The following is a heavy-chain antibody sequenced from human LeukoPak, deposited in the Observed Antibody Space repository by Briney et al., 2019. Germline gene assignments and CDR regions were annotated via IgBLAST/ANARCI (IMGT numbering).Heavy chain of an antibody. D-gene: IGHD3-22*01. Sequence: PSETLSLTCTVSGGSISSYYWSWIRQPPGKGLEWIGYIYYSGSTNYNPSLKSRVTISVDTSKNQFSLKLSSVTAADTAVYYCASSRYYYDSSGILFDYWGQGTLVTVSP. J-gene: IGHJ4*02. CDR1: GGSISSYY. CDR2: IYYSGST. CDR3: ASSRYYYDSSGILFDY. V-gene: IGHV4-59*01.